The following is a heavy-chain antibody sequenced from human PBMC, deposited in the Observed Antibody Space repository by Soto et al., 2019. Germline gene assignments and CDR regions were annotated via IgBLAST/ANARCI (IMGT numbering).Heavy chain of an antibody. J-gene: IGHJ4*02. CDR2: IYYSGST. V-gene: IGHV4-59*01. CDR1: GGSISSYY. CDR3: ARDSGHSSSWYFDY. Sequence: SETLSLTCTVSGGSISSYYWSWIRQPPGKGLEWIGYIYYSGSTNYNPSLKSRVTISVDTSKNQFSLKLSSVTAADTAVYYCARDSGHSSSWYFDYWGQGTLVTVSS. D-gene: IGHD6-13*01.